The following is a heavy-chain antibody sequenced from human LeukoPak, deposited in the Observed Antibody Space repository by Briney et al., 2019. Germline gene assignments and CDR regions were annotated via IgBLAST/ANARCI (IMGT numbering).Heavy chain of an antibody. CDR3: AGEVDGSSTSCYSEGWFAA. J-gene: IGHJ5*02. D-gene: IGHD2-2*02. CDR1: GFTFSTYS. Sequence: GGSLRLSCAASGFTFSTYSMNWVRQAPGRGLEWVSSISSSGSYIYYADSVKGRFTISRDNAKNSLYLQMNSLRAEDTAVYYCAGEVDGSSTSCYSEGWFAAWGQGTPVTVSS. CDR2: ISSSGSYI. V-gene: IGHV3-21*01.